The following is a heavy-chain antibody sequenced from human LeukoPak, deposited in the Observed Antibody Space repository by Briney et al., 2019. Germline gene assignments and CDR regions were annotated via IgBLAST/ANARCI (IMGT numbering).Heavy chain of an antibody. Sequence: SETLSLTCTVSGGSISSYYWGWIRQPAGKGLEWIGCIYTSGSTNYNPSLKSRVTMSVDTSKNQFSLKLSSVTAADTAVYYCARDSGPDIVVVPAASTDAFDIWGQGTMVTVSS. V-gene: IGHV4-4*07. J-gene: IGHJ3*02. CDR1: GGSISSYY. CDR2: IYTSGST. D-gene: IGHD2-2*01. CDR3: ARDSGPDIVVVPAASTDAFDI.